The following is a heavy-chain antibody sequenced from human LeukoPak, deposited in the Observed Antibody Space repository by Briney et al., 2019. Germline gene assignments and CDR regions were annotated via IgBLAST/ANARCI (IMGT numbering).Heavy chain of an antibody. Sequence: GGSLRLSCAVSGFTVSTNYMSWVRQAPGKGLEWVSFIYSGGSTYYAASVVGRFSISRDNSKNTLYLLMNNLRAEDTAVYYCARRNPSLYGRQCYYYMDVWGRGTPVTVSS. CDR1: GFTVSTNY. CDR3: ARRNPSLYGRQCYYYMDV. V-gene: IGHV3-66*04. J-gene: IGHJ6*03. D-gene: IGHD2-8*01. CDR2: IYSGGST.